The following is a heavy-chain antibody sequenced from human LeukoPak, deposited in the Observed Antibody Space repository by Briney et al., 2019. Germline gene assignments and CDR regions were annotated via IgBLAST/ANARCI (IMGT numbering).Heavy chain of an antibody. V-gene: IGHV3-23*01. D-gene: IGHD1-14*01. CDR2: ISGSGGST. Sequence: PGGSLRLSCAASGFTFSSYAMSWVRQAPGKGLEWVSAISGSGGSTYYADSVKGRFTISRDDAKNSLYLQMNSLRAEDTAVYYCASGRLYFDYWGQGTLVTVSS. J-gene: IGHJ4*02. CDR1: GFTFSSYA. CDR3: ASGRLYFDY.